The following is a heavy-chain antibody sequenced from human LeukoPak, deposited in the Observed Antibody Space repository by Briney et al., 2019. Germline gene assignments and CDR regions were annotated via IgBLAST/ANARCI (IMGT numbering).Heavy chain of an antibody. D-gene: IGHD1-26*01. CDR2: ISGSGGST. V-gene: IGHV3-23*01. CDR3: AKDQTNQLLGIVGATRFAFDI. Sequence: GGSLRLSCAASGFTFSSYAMSWVRQAPGKGLEWVSAISGSGGSTYYADSVKGRFTISRDNSKNTLYLQMNSLRAEDTAVYYCAKDQTNQLLGIVGATRFAFDIWGQGTMVTVSS. CDR1: GFTFSSYA. J-gene: IGHJ3*02.